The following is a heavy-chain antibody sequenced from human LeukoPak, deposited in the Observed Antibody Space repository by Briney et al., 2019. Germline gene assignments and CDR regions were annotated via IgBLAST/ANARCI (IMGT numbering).Heavy chain of an antibody. CDR3: ARLNYFDGSGHDDY. CDR1: GYTFSNSI. J-gene: IGHJ4*02. Sequence: GESLKISCKGSGYTFSNSIIGWVRQMPGKGLEWMGIIYPGDSETRYSPSFQGQVTISADKSISTAYLQWSSLRASDTAMYYCARLNYFDGSGHDDYWGQGTLVTVSS. D-gene: IGHD3-22*01. CDR2: IYPGDSET. V-gene: IGHV5-51*01.